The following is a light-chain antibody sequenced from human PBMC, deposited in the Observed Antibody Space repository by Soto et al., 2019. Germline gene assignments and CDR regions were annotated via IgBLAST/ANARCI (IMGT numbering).Light chain of an antibody. J-gene: IGLJ1*01. CDR2: QVT. CDR1: SSDLAIYNY. CDR3: SSYTDSSNYV. V-gene: IGLV2-14*01. Sequence: QSALTQPASVSGSPGQSITISCTGTSSDLAIYNYVSWYQQQPGKAPKLMIYQVTNRPSGVSNLFSGSRSGNTASLTISGLQDEDEADYYCSSYTDSSNYVFGTGTKVTVL.